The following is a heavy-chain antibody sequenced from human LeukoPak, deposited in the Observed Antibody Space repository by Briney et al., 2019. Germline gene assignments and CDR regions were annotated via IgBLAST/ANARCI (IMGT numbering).Heavy chain of an antibody. CDR3: ARQGHCSSTSCYGAFGY. CDR2: ISSSSSYI. Sequence: GGSLRLSCAASGFTFSSYSMNWVRQAPGKGLEWVSSISSSSSYIYYADSVKGRFTISRDNAKNSLYLQMNSLRAEDTAVYYCARQGHCSSTSCYGAFGYWGQGTLVTVSS. J-gene: IGHJ4*02. V-gene: IGHV3-21*01. CDR1: GFTFSSYS. D-gene: IGHD2-2*01.